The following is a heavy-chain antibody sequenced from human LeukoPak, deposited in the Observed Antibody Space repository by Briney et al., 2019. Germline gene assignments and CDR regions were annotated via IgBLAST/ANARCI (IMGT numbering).Heavy chain of an antibody. CDR3: ARVVAARPLVWFDP. J-gene: IGHJ5*02. CDR1: GGSISSYY. D-gene: IGHD6-6*01. Sequence: SETLSLTCTVSGGSISSYYWSWIRQPPGKGLEWIGYIYHSGSTYYNPSLKSRVTISVDRSKNQFSLKLSSVTAADTAVYYCARVVAARPLVWFDPWGQGTLVTVSS. V-gene: IGHV4-59*12. CDR2: IYHSGST.